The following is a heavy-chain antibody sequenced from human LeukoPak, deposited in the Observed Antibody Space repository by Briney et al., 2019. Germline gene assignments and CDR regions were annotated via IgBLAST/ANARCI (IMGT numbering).Heavy chain of an antibody. CDR2: TYASGNT. Sequence: PSETLSLTCTVSGGSISSYYWSWVRQPAGKGLEWIGRTYASGNTNYNPSFKGRVTMTVDTSKNQFSLNLSSVTAADTAVYYCARGRGSSWYYFDSWGQGTLVTVSS. CDR3: ARGRGSSWYYFDS. D-gene: IGHD6-13*01. CDR1: GGSISSYY. J-gene: IGHJ4*02. V-gene: IGHV4-4*07.